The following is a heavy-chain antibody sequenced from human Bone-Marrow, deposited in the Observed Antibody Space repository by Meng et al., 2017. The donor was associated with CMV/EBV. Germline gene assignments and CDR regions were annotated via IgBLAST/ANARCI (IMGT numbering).Heavy chain of an antibody. CDR1: GFTFSSYA. V-gene: IGHV3-30*04. Sequence: GESLKISCAASGFTFSSYAMHWVRQAPGKGLEWVAVISYDGSNKYYADSVKGRFTISRDNSKNTLYLQMNSLRAEDTAVYYCAKDVVVVPRGYGMDVWGQGTTVTVSS. CDR3: AKDVVVVPRGYGMDV. J-gene: IGHJ6*02. CDR2: ISYDGSNK. D-gene: IGHD2-2*01.